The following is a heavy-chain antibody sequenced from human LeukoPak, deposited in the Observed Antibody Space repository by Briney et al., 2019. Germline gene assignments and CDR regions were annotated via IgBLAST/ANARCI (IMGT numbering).Heavy chain of an antibody. CDR1: GFTFSSYG. J-gene: IGHJ6*03. D-gene: IGHD6-13*01. V-gene: IGHV3-33*01. CDR2: IWYDGSNK. CDR3: AREGSLNYYYYYMDV. Sequence: GGSLRLSCAASGFTFSSYGMHWVRQAPGKGLEWVAVIWYDGSNKYYADSVKGRFTISRDNSKNTLYLQMNSLRAEDTAVYYCAREGSLNYYYYYMDVWGKGTTVPVSS.